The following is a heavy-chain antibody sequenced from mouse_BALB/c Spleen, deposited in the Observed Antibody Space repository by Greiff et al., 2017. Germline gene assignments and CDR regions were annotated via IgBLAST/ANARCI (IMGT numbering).Heavy chain of an antibody. CDR1: GFSLSRYS. CDR2: IWGGGST. J-gene: IGHJ3*01. Sequence: VKLQESGPGLVAPSQSLSITCTVSGFSLSRYSVHWVRQPPGKGLEWLGMIWGGGSTDYNSALKSRLSISKDNSKSQVFLKMNSLQTDDTAMYYCASDSSVPAWFAYWGQGTLVTVSA. D-gene: IGHD3-2*01. V-gene: IGHV2-6-4*01. CDR3: ASDSSVPAWFAY.